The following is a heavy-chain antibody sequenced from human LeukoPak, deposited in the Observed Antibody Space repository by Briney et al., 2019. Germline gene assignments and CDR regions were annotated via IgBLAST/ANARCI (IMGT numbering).Heavy chain of an antibody. D-gene: IGHD3-22*01. J-gene: IGHJ3*02. CDR3: AKGVYYYDSSGYYYGHDAFDI. V-gene: IGHV3-23*01. CDR1: GFTFSSYA. CDR2: ISGSGGST. Sequence: QAGGSLRLSCAASGFTFSSYAMSWVRQAPGKGLEWVSAISGSGGSTYYADSVKGRFTISRDNSKNTLYLQMNSLRAEDTAVYYCAKGVYYYDSSGYYYGHDAFDIWGQGTMVTVSS.